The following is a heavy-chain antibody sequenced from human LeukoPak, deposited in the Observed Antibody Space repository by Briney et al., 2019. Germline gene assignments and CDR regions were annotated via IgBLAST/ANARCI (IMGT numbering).Heavy chain of an antibody. J-gene: IGHJ4*02. CDR1: GGSISSYY. Sequence: SETLSLTCTVSGGSISSYYWSWIRQPAGKGLEWIGRIYTSGSTNYNPSFKSRVTMSVDTSKNQFSLKLSSVTAADTAVYYCARDEFWSGTFDYWGQGTLVTVSS. D-gene: IGHD3-3*01. CDR2: IYTSGST. CDR3: ARDEFWSGTFDY. V-gene: IGHV4-4*07.